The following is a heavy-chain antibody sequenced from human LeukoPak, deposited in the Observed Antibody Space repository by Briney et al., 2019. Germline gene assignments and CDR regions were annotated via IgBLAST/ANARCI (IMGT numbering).Heavy chain of an antibody. CDR3: AKRGVVIRVILVGFHKEAYYFDS. Sequence: GGSLRLSCAVSGITLSNYGMSWVRQAPGKGLEWVAGISGRGGGTNYADSVKGRFTISRDNPKNTLFLQMNSLRAEDTAVYFCAKRGVVIRVILVGFHKEAYYFDSWGQGALVTVSS. V-gene: IGHV3-23*01. J-gene: IGHJ4*02. CDR2: ISGRGGGT. CDR1: GITLSNYG. D-gene: IGHD3-22*01.